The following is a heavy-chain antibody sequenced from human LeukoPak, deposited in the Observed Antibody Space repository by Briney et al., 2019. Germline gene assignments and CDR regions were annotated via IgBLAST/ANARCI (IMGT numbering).Heavy chain of an antibody. CDR3: ARAGGTYYGIAFDI. V-gene: IGHV3-7*01. Sequence: GGSLRLSCAASGFTFSSYWMSWVRQAPGKGLEWVANFKQDGSEKYYVDSVKGRFTISRDNAKNSLYLQMNSLRAEDTAVYYCARAGGTYYGIAFDIWGQGTMVTVSS. CDR2: FKQDGSEK. D-gene: IGHD1-26*01. J-gene: IGHJ3*02. CDR1: GFTFSSYW.